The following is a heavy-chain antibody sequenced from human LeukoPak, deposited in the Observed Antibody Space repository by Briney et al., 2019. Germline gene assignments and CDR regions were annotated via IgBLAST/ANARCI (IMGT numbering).Heavy chain of an antibody. CDR2: IIPIFGTA. CDR1: GGTFSSYA. Sequence: SVKVSCKASGGTFSSYAISWVRQAPGQGLEWMGGIIPIFGTANYAQKFQGRVTITADESTSAAYMELSSLRSEDTAVYYCARGPMGDIAAAGTLDYWGQGTLVTVSS. V-gene: IGHV1-69*13. CDR3: ARGPMGDIAAAGTLDY. D-gene: IGHD6-13*01. J-gene: IGHJ4*02.